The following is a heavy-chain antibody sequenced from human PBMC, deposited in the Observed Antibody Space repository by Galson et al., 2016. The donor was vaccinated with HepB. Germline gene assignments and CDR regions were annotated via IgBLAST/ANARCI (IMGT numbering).Heavy chain of an antibody. J-gene: IGHJ4*02. D-gene: IGHD5-18*01. CDR1: GFXFTXXX. V-gene: IGHV3-48*04. CDR2: IDSGSATI. Sequence: SLRLSCAASGFXFTXXXMNXXRRAXXRRLEWVSYIDSGSATILYADSVKGRFTISRDNARNSLYLQMSSLRVEDTAVYYCVRESPGVISYGSVDYWGQGSXVTVSX. CDR3: VRESPGVISYGSVDY.